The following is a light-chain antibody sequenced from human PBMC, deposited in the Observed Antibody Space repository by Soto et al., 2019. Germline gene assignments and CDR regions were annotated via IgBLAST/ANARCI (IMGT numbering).Light chain of an antibody. J-gene: IGLJ2*01. CDR2: DVS. V-gene: IGLV2-14*01. CDR3: SSYTGSTTV. CDR1: SSDIGSYNY. Sequence: QSVLAQPASVSGSPGQSITISCTGTSSDIGSYNYVSWYQQHPGKAPKFIIYDVSNRPSGVSNRFSGSKSGNTASLTISGLQAEDEADYYCSSYTGSTTVFGGGTKLTVL.